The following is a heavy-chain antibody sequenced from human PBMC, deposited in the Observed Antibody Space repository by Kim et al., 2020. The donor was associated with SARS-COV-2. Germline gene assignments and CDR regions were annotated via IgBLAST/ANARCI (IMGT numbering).Heavy chain of an antibody. CDR2: INHSGST. V-gene: IGHV4-34*01. D-gene: IGHD6-19*01. Sequence: SETLSLTCAVYGGSFSGYYWSWIRQPPGKGLEWIGEINHSGSTNYNPSLKSRVTISVDTSKNQFSLKLSSVTAADTAVYYCARARSSGWDYYYYYYGMDV. CDR3: ARARSSGWDYYYYYYGMDV. CDR1: GGSFSGYY. J-gene: IGHJ6*01.